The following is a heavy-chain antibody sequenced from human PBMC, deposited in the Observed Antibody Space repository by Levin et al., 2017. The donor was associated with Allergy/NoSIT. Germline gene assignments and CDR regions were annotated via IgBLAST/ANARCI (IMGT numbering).Heavy chain of an antibody. V-gene: IGHV4-61*01. D-gene: IGHD5-18*01. Sequence: SQTLSLTCTVSGGSVSSGTYYWNWIRQPPGKGLEWIGFISYTGSTKYNPSLRSRVTISVDTSKNQFSLKLSSVTAADTAVYYCARDGYSYGLSFQHWGQGTLVPVSS. CDR2: ISYTGST. CDR3: ARDGYSYGLSFQH. CDR1: GGSVSSGTYY. J-gene: IGHJ1*01.